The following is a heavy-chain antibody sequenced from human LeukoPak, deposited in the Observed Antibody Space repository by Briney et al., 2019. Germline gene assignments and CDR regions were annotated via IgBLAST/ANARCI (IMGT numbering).Heavy chain of an antibody. V-gene: IGHV3-23*01. CDR2: ISGSGGST. CDR3: AKSARGSYFIDY. J-gene: IGHJ4*02. CDR1: GFTFSSYE. Sequence: HTGGSLRLSCAASGFTFSSYEMNWVRQAPGKGLEWVSAISGSGGSTYYADSVKGRFTISRDNSKNTLYLQMNSLRAEDTAVYYCAKSARGSYFIDYWGQGTLVTVSS. D-gene: IGHD1-26*01.